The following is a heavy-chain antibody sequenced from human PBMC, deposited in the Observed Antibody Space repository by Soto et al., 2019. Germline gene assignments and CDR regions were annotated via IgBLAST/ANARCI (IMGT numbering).Heavy chain of an antibody. J-gene: IGHJ1*01. CDR2: ITGSGSSI. CDR3: APPLVSDLVL. Sequence: GGSLRLSCAASGFTFSSYVMNWVRQAPGKGLDWVSSITGSGSSIYYAESVKGRFTISRDNSKSTLYLQMNSLRVEDTAVYYCAPPLVSDLVLWGQGILLTVSS. CDR1: GFTFSSYV. V-gene: IGHV3-23*01. D-gene: IGHD6-6*01.